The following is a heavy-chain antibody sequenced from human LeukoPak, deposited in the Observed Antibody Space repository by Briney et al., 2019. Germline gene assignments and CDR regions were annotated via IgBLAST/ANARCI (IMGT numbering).Heavy chain of an antibody. CDR3: AADRYDILTGYYNC. J-gene: IGHJ4*02. CDR2: IVVGSGNT. V-gene: IGHV1-58*02. D-gene: IGHD3-9*01. Sequence: TSVKVSCKAPGFTFTSSAMQWVRQARGQRLEWIGWIVVGSGNTNYAQKFQERVTITRDMSTSTAYMELSSLRSEDTAVYYCAADRYDILTGYYNCWGQGTLVTVSS. CDR1: GFTFTSSA.